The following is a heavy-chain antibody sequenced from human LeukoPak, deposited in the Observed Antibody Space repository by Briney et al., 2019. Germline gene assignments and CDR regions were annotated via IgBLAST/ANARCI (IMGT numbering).Heavy chain of an antibody. CDR3: ARSRAETVPVWGSYRHHDAFDI. V-gene: IGHV5-51*01. J-gene: IGHJ3*02. D-gene: IGHD3-16*02. Sequence: GESLKISGKGSGYSLTNYWSGWVRQMPGKVLDSLGIIYLGLFDPTYKPSFQGQVTISADKSISTAYPQWSSLKASDTAMYYCARSRAETVPVWGSYRHHDAFDIWGQGTMVTVSS. CDR1: GYSLTNYW. CDR2: IYLGLFDP.